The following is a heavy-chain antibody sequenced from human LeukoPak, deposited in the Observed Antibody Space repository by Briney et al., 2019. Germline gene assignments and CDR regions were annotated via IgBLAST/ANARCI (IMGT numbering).Heavy chain of an antibody. V-gene: IGHV3-21*01. CDR3: ARDRDYGLDY. Sequence: GSLRLSCAASGFTFRTYCMSWVRQAPGKGLEWVSSISSSSSYIYYADSVKGRFTISRDNAKNSLYLQMNSLRAGDTAVYYCARDRDYGLDYWGQGTLVTVSS. D-gene: IGHD4-17*01. CDR2: ISSSSSYI. J-gene: IGHJ4*02. CDR1: GFTFRTYC.